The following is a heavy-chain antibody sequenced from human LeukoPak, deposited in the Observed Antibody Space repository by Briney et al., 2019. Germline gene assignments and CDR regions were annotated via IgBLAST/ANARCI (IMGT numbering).Heavy chain of an antibody. CDR1: GFTVRSSY. Sequence: GGSLRLSCAASGFTVRSSYMNWVRQAPGKGLEWVSVTYNDGTTYYADSVKGRFTISRDNSKNTLYLQMNNLRAEDTAVYYCARAKAPGGLDYYSHYGLDVWAKGPRSPSP. J-gene: IGHJ6*02. V-gene: IGHV3-53*01. CDR3: ARAKAPGGLDYYSHYGLDV. D-gene: IGHD1-14*01. CDR2: TYNDGTT.